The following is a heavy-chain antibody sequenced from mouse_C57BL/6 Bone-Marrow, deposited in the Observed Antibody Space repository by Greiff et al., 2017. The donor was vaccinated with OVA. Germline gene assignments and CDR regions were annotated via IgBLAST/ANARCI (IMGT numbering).Heavy chain of an antibody. CDR3: ARRQYGWNRYFDV. D-gene: IGHD1-2*01. Sequence: VQLQQPGAELVKPGASVKLSCKASGYTFTSYWMYWVKQRPGRGLEWIGRIDPYSGGTKYNEKFKNKATLTVDKTSSTAYMQLSSLTSEDSASYYCARRQYGWNRYFDVWGTGTTVTVSS. CDR2: IDPYSGGT. CDR1: GYTFTSYW. V-gene: IGHV1-72*01. J-gene: IGHJ1*03.